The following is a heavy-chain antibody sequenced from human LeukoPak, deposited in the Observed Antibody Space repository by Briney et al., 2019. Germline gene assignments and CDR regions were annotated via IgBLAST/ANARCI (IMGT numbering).Heavy chain of an antibody. J-gene: IGHJ2*01. V-gene: IGHV4-31*03. D-gene: IGHD3-16*02. Sequence: SETLSLTCTVSGGSISSGGYYWSWIRQHPGKGLEWIGYIYYSGSTYYNPSLKSRVTISVDTSKNQFSLKLSSVTAADTAVYYCARVGLNFDYVWGSYRSLWYFDLWGRGTLVTVSS. CDR2: IYYSGST. CDR1: GGSISSGGYY. CDR3: ARVGLNFDYVWGSYRSLWYFDL.